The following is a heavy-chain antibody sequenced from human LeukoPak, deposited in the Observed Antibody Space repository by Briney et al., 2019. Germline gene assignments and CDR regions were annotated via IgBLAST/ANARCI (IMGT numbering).Heavy chain of an antibody. CDR3: ARDVGDWLPDY. CDR1: GFTFSSYS. Sequence: GGSLRLSCAASGFTFSSYSMNWVRQAPGKGLEWVSSISSTGTYLYYADSVKGRFTISRDNAKNSLYLQMNSLRAEDTAVYYCARDVGDWLPDYWGQGTLVTVSS. J-gene: IGHJ4*02. D-gene: IGHD3-9*01. CDR2: ISSTGTYL. V-gene: IGHV3-21*01.